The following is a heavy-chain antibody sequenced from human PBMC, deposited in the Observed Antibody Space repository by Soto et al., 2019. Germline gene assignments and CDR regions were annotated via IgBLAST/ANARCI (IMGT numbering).Heavy chain of an antibody. D-gene: IGHD3-3*01. CDR1: GGSVSSGSYY. CDR2: IYYSVST. CDR3: ARVEVDTIFGVVSPHFDY. V-gene: IGHV4-61*01. J-gene: IGHJ4*02. Sequence: SETLSLTCTVSGGSVSSGSYYWSWIRQPPGKGLELIGYIYYSVSTNFNPSLKSRVTISVDTFKNQFSLKLSSVTAADTAVYYCARVEVDTIFGVVSPHFDYWGQGTLVTVSS.